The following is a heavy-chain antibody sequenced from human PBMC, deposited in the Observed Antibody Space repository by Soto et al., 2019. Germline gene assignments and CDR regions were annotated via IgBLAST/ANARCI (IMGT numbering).Heavy chain of an antibody. CDR2: ISESGGST. V-gene: IGHV3-23*01. D-gene: IGHD6-13*01. CDR1: GFSFSGYA. Sequence: PGGSLRLSCAASGFSFSGYAMSWVRQAPGKGLEWVSVISESGGSTHYADSVRGRFTVSRDNSKNSLSLRMNSLRDEDTAVYFCAKRSPYSSGWYSPIFDYWGQGALVTVSS. J-gene: IGHJ4*02. CDR3: AKRSPYSSGWYSPIFDY.